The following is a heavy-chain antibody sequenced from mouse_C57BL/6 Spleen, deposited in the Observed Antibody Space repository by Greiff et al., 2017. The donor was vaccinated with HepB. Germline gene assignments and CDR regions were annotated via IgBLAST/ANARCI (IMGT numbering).Heavy chain of an antibody. D-gene: IGHD2-14*01. J-gene: IGHJ2*01. Sequence: VKLQQPGAELVKPGASVKLSCKASGYTFTSYWMHWVKQRPGQGLEWIGMIHPNSGSTNYNEKFKSKATLTVDKSSSTAYMQLSSLTSEDAAVYYCARRYPYYLDDWGKGTTLTVAS. CDR3: ARRYPYYLDD. CDR2: IHPNSGST. V-gene: IGHV1-64*01. CDR1: GYTFTSYW.